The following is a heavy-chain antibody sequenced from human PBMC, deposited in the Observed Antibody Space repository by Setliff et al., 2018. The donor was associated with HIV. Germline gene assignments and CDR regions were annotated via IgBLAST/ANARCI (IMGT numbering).Heavy chain of an antibody. CDR3: ARETQQSYNIVTGYNYYYGIDV. V-gene: IGHV4-59*01. CDR2: ITDSGNT. Sequence: SETLSLTCNVSGASISNYYWTWIRQSPGKRLEWLGYITDSGNTNYNPSLRRRVTISADTSKNQVSLRLRSVTAADTAVYYCARETQQSYNIVTGYNYYYGIDVWGQGTTVTVS. J-gene: IGHJ6*02. CDR1: GASISNYY. D-gene: IGHD3-9*01.